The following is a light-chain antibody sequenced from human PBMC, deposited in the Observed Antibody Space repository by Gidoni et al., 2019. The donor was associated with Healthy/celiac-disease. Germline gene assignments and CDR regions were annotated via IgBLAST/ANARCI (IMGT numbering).Light chain of an antibody. CDR2: GAS. Sequence: EIELMQSPGTLSLSPGKRATLSCRASQSVSSSYLAWYQQKPGQAPRLLIYGASSRATGIPDRFSGRGSGTDFTLTISRLEPEDFAVYYCQQYGSSLPITFGQGTRLEIK. V-gene: IGKV3-20*01. CDR1: QSVSSSY. J-gene: IGKJ5*01. CDR3: QQYGSSLPIT.